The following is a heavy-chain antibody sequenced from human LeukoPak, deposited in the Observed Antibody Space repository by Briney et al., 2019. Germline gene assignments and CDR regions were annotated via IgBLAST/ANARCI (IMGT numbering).Heavy chain of an antibody. Sequence: PGGSLRLSCAASGFTFSSYEMNWVRQAPGKGLEWVSYISSGGTKEYYADSVKGRFTISRDNAKNSLYLQMNSLRAEDTAVYYCARVGEDCFGTRCQRHFDYWGQGTLVTVSS. CDR1: GFTFSSYE. CDR2: ISSGGTKE. D-gene: IGHD2-2*01. J-gene: IGHJ4*02. V-gene: IGHV3-48*03. CDR3: ARVGEDCFGTRCQRHFDY.